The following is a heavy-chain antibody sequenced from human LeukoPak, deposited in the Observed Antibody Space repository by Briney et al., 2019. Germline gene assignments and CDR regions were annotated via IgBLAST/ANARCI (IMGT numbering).Heavy chain of an antibody. Sequence: GGSLTLSCAASGFTVSSNYMSWVRQAPGKGLKWVAAIYRGGSRYYADSVKGRFTISRDNSKNTLYLQMNSLTAEDTGVYYCASYKGGSCSDRFCYYYGMDVWGQGTTVTVSS. J-gene: IGHJ6*02. CDR3: ASYKGGSCSDRFCYYYGMDV. V-gene: IGHV3-66*01. CDR1: GFTVSSNY. D-gene: IGHD2-15*01. CDR2: IYRGGSR.